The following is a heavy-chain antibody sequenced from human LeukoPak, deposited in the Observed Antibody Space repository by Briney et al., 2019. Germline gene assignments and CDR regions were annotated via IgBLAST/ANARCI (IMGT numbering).Heavy chain of an antibody. CDR1: GFTFSSYA. J-gene: IGHJ6*03. V-gene: IGHV3-30-3*01. Sequence: GGSLRLSCAASGFTFSSYAMHWVRQAPGKGLEWVAVISYDGSNKYYADSVKGRFTISRDNSKNTLYLQMNSLRAEDTAVYYCARDGHPYYYYYMDVWGKGTTVTVSS. CDR3: ARDGHPYYYYYMDV. CDR2: ISYDGSNK.